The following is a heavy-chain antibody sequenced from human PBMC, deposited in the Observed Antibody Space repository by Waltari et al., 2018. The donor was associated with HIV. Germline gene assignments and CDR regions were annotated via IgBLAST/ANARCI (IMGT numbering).Heavy chain of an antibody. J-gene: IGHJ4*02. Sequence: QVQLVQSGAEVKKPGASVKVSCKASGYTLTAYYMHWLRQAPGQGLEWMGRINLNSGDTNYGQKFQGRVTMTRDTSISTAYMELSRLRSDDTAVYYCARDSYYYDSSGFFPDFWGQGTLVTVSS. V-gene: IGHV1-2*06. CDR1: GYTLTAYY. CDR2: INLNSGDT. D-gene: IGHD3-22*01. CDR3: ARDSYYYDSSGFFPDF.